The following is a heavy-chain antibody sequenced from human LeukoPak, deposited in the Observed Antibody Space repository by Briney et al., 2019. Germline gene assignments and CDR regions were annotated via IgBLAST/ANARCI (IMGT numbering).Heavy chain of an antibody. CDR3: ARAPGDDYSTIHS. V-gene: IGHV1-2*02. Sequence: ASVKVSCKASGYTFTGYYMHWVRQAPGQRLEWMGWINPYTGDTNYAQNFEGRVTMTRDTSINTAFIELIRLTSDDTALYYCARAPGDDYSTIHSWGQGTLVTVSS. CDR2: INPYTGDT. D-gene: IGHD4-11*01. CDR1: GYTFTGYY. J-gene: IGHJ4*02.